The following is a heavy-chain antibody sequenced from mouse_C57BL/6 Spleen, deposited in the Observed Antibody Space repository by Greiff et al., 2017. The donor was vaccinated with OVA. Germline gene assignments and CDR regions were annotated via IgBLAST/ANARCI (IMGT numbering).Heavy chain of an antibody. CDR3: ARSFDYYAMDY. J-gene: IGHJ4*01. CDR1: GYSFTGHF. V-gene: IGHV1-20*01. CDR2: INPYNGDT. Sequence: EVQLQQSGPELVKPGDSVKISCKASGYSFTGHFMNWVMQSHGKSLEWIGRINPYNGDTFYNQKFKGKATLTVDKSSSTAHMELRSLTSEDSAVYYCARSFDYYAMDYWGQGTSVTVSS.